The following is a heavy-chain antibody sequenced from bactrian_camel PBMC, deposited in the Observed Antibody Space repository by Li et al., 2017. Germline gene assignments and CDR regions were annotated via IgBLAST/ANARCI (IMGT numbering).Heavy chain of an antibody. CDR1: GYRYSTYC. CDR2: IDSDGRT. V-gene: IGHV3S53*01. D-gene: IGHD6*01. CDR3: VPDGIWYNGGCGN. Sequence: HVQLVESGGGSVQAGESLRLSCVVSGYRYSTYCMGWFRQVPGNEREPLASIDSDGRTSVADSVKGRFTISQDGAKNTLYLHMNNLKPEDTGVYYCVPDGIWYNGGCGNWGQGTQVTVS. J-gene: IGHJ4*01.